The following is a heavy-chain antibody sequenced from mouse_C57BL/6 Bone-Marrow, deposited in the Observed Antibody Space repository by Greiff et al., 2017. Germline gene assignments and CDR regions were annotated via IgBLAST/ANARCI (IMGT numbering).Heavy chain of an antibody. CDR3: ARVGGNYNFDY. Sequence: QVQLQQPGAELVRPGSSVKLSCKASGYTFTSYWMDWVKQRPGQGLEWIGNIYPSDSETHYNQQFKDKATLTVDKSSSTAYMQLSSLTSEDSAVYYCARVGGNYNFDYWGQGTTLTVSS. V-gene: IGHV1-61*01. J-gene: IGHJ2*01. CDR1: GYTFTSYW. CDR2: IYPSDSET. D-gene: IGHD2-1*01.